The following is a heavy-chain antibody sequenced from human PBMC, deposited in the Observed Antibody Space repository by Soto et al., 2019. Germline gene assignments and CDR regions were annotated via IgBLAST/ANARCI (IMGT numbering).Heavy chain of an antibody. D-gene: IGHD6-13*01. CDR3: ARDKGPTSADGNTFDY. J-gene: IGHJ4*02. V-gene: IGHV1-69*01. CDR1: GGTFSSYA. Sequence: QVQLVQSGAEVKKPGSSVKVSCKASGGTFSSYAISWVRQAPGQGLEWMGGLIPIFGTANYAQKFQGRVTITADESTSTAYRELSSLRSEDTAVYYCARDKGPTSADGNTFDYWGQGTLVTVSS. CDR2: LIPIFGTA.